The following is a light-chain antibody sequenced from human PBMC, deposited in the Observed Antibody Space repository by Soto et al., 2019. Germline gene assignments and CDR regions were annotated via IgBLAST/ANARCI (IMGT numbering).Light chain of an antibody. CDR3: QQSYSTPMYS. CDR1: QSISSY. V-gene: IGKV1-39*01. Sequence: DIRMTQSPSSLSASVGDRVTITCRASQSISSYLSWYQLKPGTAPKVLIYGASSLQSGVPSRFSGSGSGTDFTLTISSLQPEDSATYYCQQSYSTPMYSFGQGTKVDIK. CDR2: GAS. J-gene: IGKJ2*03.